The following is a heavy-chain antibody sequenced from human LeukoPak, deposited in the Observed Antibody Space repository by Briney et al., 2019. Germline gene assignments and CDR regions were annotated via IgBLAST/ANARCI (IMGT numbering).Heavy chain of an antibody. D-gene: IGHD3-22*01. CDR2: IYYSGST. J-gene: IGHJ4*02. Sequence: SQTLSLTCTVSGGSISSGGYYWSWIRQYPGKGLEWIVDIYYSGSTYYNPSLKGRITISVETSKNQFSLKLNYVTGEDRAGYYCARVLTMIEYYFDYWGQGTLVTVSS. V-gene: IGHV4-31*03. CDR1: GGSISSGGYY. CDR3: ARVLTMIEYYFDY.